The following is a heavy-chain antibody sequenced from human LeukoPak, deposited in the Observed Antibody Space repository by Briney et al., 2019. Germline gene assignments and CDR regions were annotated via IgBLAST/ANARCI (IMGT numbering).Heavy chain of an antibody. CDR1: GFTFSNFW. CDR2: INSDGGST. Sequence: GGSLRLSCAASGFTFSNFWMHWVRQAPGKWLVWVSRINSDGGSTTHADSVKGRFTISRDNAKDTLYLQMNSLRAEDTAVYYCARGYFDSSGYPYLGYWGQGTLVTVSS. V-gene: IGHV3-74*01. CDR3: ARGYFDSSGYPYLGY. J-gene: IGHJ4*02. D-gene: IGHD3-22*01.